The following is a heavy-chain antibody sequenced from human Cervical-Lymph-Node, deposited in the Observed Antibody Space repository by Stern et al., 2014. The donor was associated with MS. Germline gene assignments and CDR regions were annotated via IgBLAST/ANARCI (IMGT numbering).Heavy chain of an antibody. Sequence: EVQLVQSGAEVKKPGESLKISCKGSGYSFTSYWIAWVRQMPGKGLEWMGIIYPGDSDPRYSPSFQGQVTISADKSISTAYVQWSSLRASDTAVYYCARQGEAHSSGCYHWGQGTLVTVSS. J-gene: IGHJ5*02. D-gene: IGHD6-19*01. CDR1: GYSFTSYW. CDR3: ARQGEAHSSGCYH. CDR2: IYPGDSDP. V-gene: IGHV5-51*01.